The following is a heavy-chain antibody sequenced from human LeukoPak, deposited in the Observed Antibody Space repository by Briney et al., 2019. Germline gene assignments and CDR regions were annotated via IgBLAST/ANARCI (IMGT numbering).Heavy chain of an antibody. CDR2: IKSKTNSGTT. J-gene: IGHJ4*02. CDR1: GFTFNNAW. V-gene: IGHV3-15*01. CDR3: TTCLLAYSFDY. Sequence: GGSLRLSCAASGFTFNNAWMSWVRHAPGKGLEWVGRIKSKTNSGTTDYAAPVKGRFTISRDDSKNTLYLQMNSLKTEDTAVYYCTTCLLAYSFDYWGQGTLVTVSS. D-gene: IGHD2-15*01.